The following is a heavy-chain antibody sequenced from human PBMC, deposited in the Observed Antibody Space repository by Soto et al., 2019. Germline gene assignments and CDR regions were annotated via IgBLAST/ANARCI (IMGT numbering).Heavy chain of an antibody. CDR1: GFTFSSYA. CDR2: VSFDGSNE. V-gene: IGHV3-30-3*01. Sequence: VQLVESGGGVVQPGRSLRLSCAASGFTFSSYALHWVRQSPGKGLEWVAVVSFDGSNEYYADSVTGRFTISRDNSKSTLYRQMTSLRAEDPAVYYCVIGSSAWHLEYWGQGSLVTVSS. CDR3: VIGSSAWHLEY. J-gene: IGHJ4*02. D-gene: IGHD6-19*01.